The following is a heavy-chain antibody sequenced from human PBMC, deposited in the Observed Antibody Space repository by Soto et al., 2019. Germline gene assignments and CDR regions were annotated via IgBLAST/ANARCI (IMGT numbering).Heavy chain of an antibody. CDR1: GGTFSSYA. CDR3: ARNYDILTGPRPNYYYYGMDV. J-gene: IGHJ6*02. CDR2: IIPIFGTA. V-gene: IGHV1-69*13. D-gene: IGHD3-9*01. Sequence: SVKVSCKASGGTFSSYAISWVRQAPGQGLEWMGGIIPIFGTANYAQKFQGRVTITADESTSTAYMELSSLRSEDTAVYYCARNYDILTGPRPNYYYYGMDVWGQGTTVTVSS.